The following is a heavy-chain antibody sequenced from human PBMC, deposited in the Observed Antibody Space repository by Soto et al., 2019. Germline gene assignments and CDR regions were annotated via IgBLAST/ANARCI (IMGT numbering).Heavy chain of an antibody. CDR2: IFYSGTA. J-gene: IGHJ5*02. CDR1: CDSISSGNHY. V-gene: IGHV4-30-4*01. CDR3: ARTDYGTAYFDP. D-gene: IGHD3-10*01. Sequence: SETLSLTCTVSCDSISSGNHYWSWIRQPPGKGLEWIGYIFYSGTAYYNPSLKSRLTISVDTSKNQFSLKLSSVTAADTAVYYCARTDYGTAYFDPWGQGSLVTVSS.